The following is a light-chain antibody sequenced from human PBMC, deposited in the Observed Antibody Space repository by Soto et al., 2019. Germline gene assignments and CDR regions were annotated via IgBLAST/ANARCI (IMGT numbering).Light chain of an antibody. J-gene: IGLJ3*02. V-gene: IGLV1-40*01. CDR1: SSNIGTGHA. Sequence: QSVLTQPPSVSGAPGQRVTISCTGSSSNIGTGHAVHWYQHFLGTAPKLLIYTNNNRPSGVPDRFSGSQSGTSASLAITGLQAEDEADYYCQSYDSSLSGWVFGGGTKLTVL. CDR2: TNN. CDR3: QSYDSSLSGWV.